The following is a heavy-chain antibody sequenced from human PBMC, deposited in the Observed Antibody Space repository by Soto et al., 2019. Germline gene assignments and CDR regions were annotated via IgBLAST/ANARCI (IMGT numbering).Heavy chain of an antibody. J-gene: IGHJ4*02. CDR2: IKSDVSFT. D-gene: IGHD7-27*01. Sequence: EVQLVESGGGLVQPGGSLRLSCAASGFTFRNFWMHWVRQAPGKGLVWVSRIKSDVSFTNYADSVKGRFTISGDNAKNTLYLEMNSLRAEDTAVYYCAASLSGDPYPLDYWGQGTLVTVSS. CDR1: GFTFRNFW. CDR3: AASLSGDPYPLDY. V-gene: IGHV3-74*01.